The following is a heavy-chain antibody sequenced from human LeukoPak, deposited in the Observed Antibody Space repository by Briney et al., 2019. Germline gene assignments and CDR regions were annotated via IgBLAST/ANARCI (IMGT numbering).Heavy chain of an antibody. CDR3: ATYYSDTSARD. CDR2: INPNSGGT. Sequence: APVKVSCKASGHTFTAYYMFWVRQAPGQGLEWMGWINPNSGGTNSAPKFQGRVTMTRDTSISTAYMELSGLTSDGTAVYFCATYYSDTSARDWGQGTLVTVSS. V-gene: IGHV1-2*02. J-gene: IGHJ4*02. CDR1: GHTFTAYY. D-gene: IGHD3-22*01.